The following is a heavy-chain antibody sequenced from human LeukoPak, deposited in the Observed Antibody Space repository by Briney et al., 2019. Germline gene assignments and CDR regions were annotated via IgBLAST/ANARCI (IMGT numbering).Heavy chain of an antibody. J-gene: IGHJ4*02. CDR2: INPNSGGT. CDR1: GYTFTGYY. V-gene: IGHV1-2*02. Sequence: ASVKVSCKASGYTFTGYYMHWVRQAPGQGLEWMGWINPNSGGTNYAQKFQGRVTMTKDTSISTAYMELSRLRSDDTAVYYCAKGEIRFWGFGVYFDYWGQGTLVTVSS. CDR3: AKGEIRFWGFGVYFDY. D-gene: IGHD3-3*01.